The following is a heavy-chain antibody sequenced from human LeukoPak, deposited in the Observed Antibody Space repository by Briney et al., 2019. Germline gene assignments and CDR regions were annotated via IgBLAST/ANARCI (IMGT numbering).Heavy chain of an antibody. Sequence: PGGSLRLSCAASGFTISSYSMNWVRQAPGKGLEWVSSISSSSSYIYYADSVKGRFTISRDNAKNSLYLQMNSLRAEDTAVYYCARWRYSGYDYDYWGQGTLVTVSS. J-gene: IGHJ4*02. D-gene: IGHD5-12*01. CDR1: GFTISSYS. V-gene: IGHV3-21*01. CDR3: ARWRYSGYDYDY. CDR2: ISSSSSYI.